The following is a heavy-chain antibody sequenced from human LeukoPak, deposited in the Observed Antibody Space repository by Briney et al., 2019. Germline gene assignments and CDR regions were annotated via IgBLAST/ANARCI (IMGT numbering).Heavy chain of an antibody. CDR2: ISGSGGST. V-gene: IGHV3-23*01. CDR1: GFTFSSYA. J-gene: IGHJ4*02. Sequence: GGSLRLSCAASGFTFSSYAMSWVRQAPGKGLEWFSAISGSGGSTYYADSVKGRFTISRDNSKNTLYLQMNSLRAEDTAVYYCAKWHFGPEVEIDYWGQGTLVTVSS. CDR3: AKWHFGPEVEIDY. D-gene: IGHD3-10*01.